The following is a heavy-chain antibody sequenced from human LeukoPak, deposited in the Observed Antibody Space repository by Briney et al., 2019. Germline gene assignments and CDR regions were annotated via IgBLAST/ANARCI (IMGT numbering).Heavy chain of an antibody. CDR2: IFYSGST. CDR1: GGSISSNNYY. Sequence: SETLSLTCTVTGGSISSNNYYWSWIRQPPGMGLEYIGNIFYSGSTNYNPSLKSRVTISVDTSKNQFSLKLSSVTAADTAVYYCARVGRLPLGYYYYMDVWGKGTTVTVSS. V-gene: IGHV4-61*01. D-gene: IGHD6-25*01. CDR3: ARVGRLPLGYYYYMDV. J-gene: IGHJ6*03.